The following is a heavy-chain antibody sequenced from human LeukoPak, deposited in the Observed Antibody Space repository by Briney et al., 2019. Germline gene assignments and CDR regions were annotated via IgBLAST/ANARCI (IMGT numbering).Heavy chain of an antibody. CDR1: GYSFTGYY. J-gene: IGHJ4*02. V-gene: IGHV1-2*04. Sequence: VVSVKVSCKASGYSFTGYYIHWVRQAPGQGLEWMGWINPNSGGTNYVQKFQGWVTMTRDTSISTAYMELNSLRSDDTAVYYCARDRAGTTSSFDYWGQGTLVTVSS. CDR2: INPNSGGT. CDR3: ARDRAGTTSSFDY. D-gene: IGHD1-1*01.